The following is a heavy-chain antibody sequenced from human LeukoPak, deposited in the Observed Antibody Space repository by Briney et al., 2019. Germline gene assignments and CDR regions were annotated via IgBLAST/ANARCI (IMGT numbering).Heavy chain of an antibody. CDR1: GGSISSYY. CDR3: ARGRFGGTSFDY. J-gene: IGHJ4*02. D-gene: IGHD3-10*01. V-gene: IGHV4-4*07. Sequence: SETLSLTCTVSGGSISSYYWSWIRQPAGKGLEWIGRIYTSGSTNYNPSLKSRVAMSVGTSKNQFSLKLSSVTAADTAVYYCARGRFGGTSFDYWGQGTLVTVSS. CDR2: IYTSGST.